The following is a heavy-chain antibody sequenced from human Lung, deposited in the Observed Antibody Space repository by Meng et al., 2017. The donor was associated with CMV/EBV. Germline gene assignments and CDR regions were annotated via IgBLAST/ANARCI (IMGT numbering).Heavy chain of an antibody. D-gene: IGHD2-15*01. J-gene: IGHJ4*02. V-gene: IGHV1-18*01. Sequence: QVQLVRPGAEVKKPWASVRVCCKASGYTFGSYGICWVRQAPGQGLEWMGWFVNYVDTYPAPKFQGRVTMTTDTHTNTAFMELRSLTSDDTAVYYCASGTPGRSYCDYWGQGTLVTVSS. CDR3: ASGTPGRSYCDY. CDR2: FVNYVDT. CDR1: GYTFGSYG.